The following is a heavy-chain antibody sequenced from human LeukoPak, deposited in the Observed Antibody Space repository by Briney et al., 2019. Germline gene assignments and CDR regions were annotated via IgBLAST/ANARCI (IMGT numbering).Heavy chain of an antibody. Sequence: GGSLRLSCVVSGFTFSDYAMHWVRQAPGKGLEWVSRISTDGSSTNYAESVKGRFTISRDNGKNTLYLQMNSLRIEDTAVYNCARAGPMRNAFDIWGQGTMVTVSS. V-gene: IGHV3-74*01. CDR2: ISTDGSST. CDR3: ARAGPMRNAFDI. D-gene: IGHD3-10*01. CDR1: GFTFSDYA. J-gene: IGHJ3*02.